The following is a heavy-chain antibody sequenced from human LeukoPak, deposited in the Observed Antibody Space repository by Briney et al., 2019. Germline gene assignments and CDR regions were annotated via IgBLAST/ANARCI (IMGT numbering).Heavy chain of an antibody. J-gene: IGHJ4*02. V-gene: IGHV3-7*03. CDR1: GFTFSSYW. Sequence: GGSLRLSCAASGFTFSSYWMSWVRQAPGKGLEWVANIKQDGSEKYYVDSVKGRFTISRDNAKNSLYLQMNSLRAEDMALYYCAKTASSGWYDSAFDYWGQGTLVTVSS. CDR3: AKTASSGWYDSAFDY. CDR2: IKQDGSEK. D-gene: IGHD6-19*01.